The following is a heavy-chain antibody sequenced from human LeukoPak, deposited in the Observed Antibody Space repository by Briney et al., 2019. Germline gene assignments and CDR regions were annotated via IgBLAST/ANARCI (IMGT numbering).Heavy chain of an antibody. CDR1: GGSINNYY. CDR2: FYYSGST. D-gene: IGHD3/OR15-3a*01. V-gene: IGHV4-59*08. Sequence: SETLSLTCTVSGGSINNYYWNWVRQPPGKGLEWIGYFYYSGSTHYNPSLKSRVTISVDTSKNQFSLKLTSVTAADTAVYYCSRLTNYGYHFFYGLDVWGQGTTVTASS. CDR3: SRLTNYGYHFFYGLDV. J-gene: IGHJ6*01.